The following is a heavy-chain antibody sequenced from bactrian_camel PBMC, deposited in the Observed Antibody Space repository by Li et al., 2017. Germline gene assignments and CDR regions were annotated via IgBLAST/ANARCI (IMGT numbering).Heavy chain of an antibody. CDR1: GFTFSSYY. Sequence: QLVESGGGLEQPGGSLRLSCAASGFTFSSYYGNWVRQAPGKGLEWVSSIDIRGVGTYYADSVKGRFTISEDNAANTLYLQMNSLIPEDTAVYYCAAGYGLSTSPHWGLGTQVTVS. V-gene: IGHV3S5*01. CDR2: IDIRGVGT. J-gene: IGHJ4*01. D-gene: IGHD5*01. CDR3: AAGYGLSTSPH.